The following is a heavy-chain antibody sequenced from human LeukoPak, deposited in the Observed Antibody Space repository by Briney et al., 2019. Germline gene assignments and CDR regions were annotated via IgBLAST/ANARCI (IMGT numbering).Heavy chain of an antibody. CDR3: AKDIRSVTSFFGY. CDR1: GFTFDDYA. Sequence: GRSLRLSCAASGFTFDDYAMHWVRQAPGKGLEWVSGISWNSGSIGYADSVKGRFTISRDNAKNSLYLQMNSLRAEDTALYYCAKDIRSVTSFFGYWGQGTLVTVSS. J-gene: IGHJ4*02. D-gene: IGHD4-17*01. V-gene: IGHV3-9*01. CDR2: ISWNSGSI.